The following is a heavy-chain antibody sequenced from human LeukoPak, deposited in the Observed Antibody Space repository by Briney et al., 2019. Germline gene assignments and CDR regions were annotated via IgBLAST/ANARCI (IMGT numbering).Heavy chain of an antibody. D-gene: IGHD3-10*01. Sequence: GGSLRLSRAASGFTFSNYEMNWVRQAPGKGLEWVSYIHGSGRVIHYADSVKGRFTISRDNSKNTLYLQMNSLRAEDTAVYYCAKGRGSGSYPYAPYYMDVWGKGTTVTVSS. CDR1: GFTFSNYE. CDR3: AKGRGSGSYPYAPYYMDV. V-gene: IGHV3-48*03. CDR2: IHGSGRVI. J-gene: IGHJ6*03.